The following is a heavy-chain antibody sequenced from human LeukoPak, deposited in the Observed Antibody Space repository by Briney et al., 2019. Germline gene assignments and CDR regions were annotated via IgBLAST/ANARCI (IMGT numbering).Heavy chain of an antibody. CDR1: GFTFSSYG. CDR2: IRYDGSNK. CDR3: AKERHDSSGPHY. J-gene: IGHJ4*02. V-gene: IGHV3-30*02. D-gene: IGHD3-22*01. Sequence: GGSLRLSCAASGFTFSSYGMHWVRQAPGKGLEWVAFIRYDGSNKYYADSVKGRSTISRDNSKNTLYLQMNSLRAEDTAVYYCAKERHDSSGPHYWGQGTLVTVSS.